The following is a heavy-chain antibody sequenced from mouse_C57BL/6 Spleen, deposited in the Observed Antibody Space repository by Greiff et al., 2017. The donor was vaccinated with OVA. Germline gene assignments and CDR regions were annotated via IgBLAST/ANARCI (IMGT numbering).Heavy chain of an antibody. CDR3: ARAVTSSYFDY. CDR1: GYAFSSSW. V-gene: IGHV1-82*01. CDR2: IYPGDGDT. Sequence: VKLLESGPELVKPGASVKISCKASGYAFSSSWMNWVKQRPGKGLEWIGRIYPGDGDTNYNGKFKGKATLTADKSSSTAYMQLSSLTAEDSAVYFCARAVTSSYFDYWGQGTTLTVSA. D-gene: IGHD2-13*01. J-gene: IGHJ2*01.